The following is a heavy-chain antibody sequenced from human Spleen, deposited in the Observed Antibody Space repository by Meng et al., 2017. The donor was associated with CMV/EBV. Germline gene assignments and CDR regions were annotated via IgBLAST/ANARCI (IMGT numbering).Heavy chain of an antibody. CDR2: TYCRSKWYK. CDR1: GSSNGGA. V-gene: IGHV6-1*01. CDR3: TRGAYFNSLLGFDP. Sequence: GSSNGGAWNRIRPPPSGVLALLGRTYCRSKWYKYHAESVKSRITINPDTFQNQFSLQLNSVTPEDTAVYYCTRGAYFNSLLGFDPWGQGTLVTVSS. J-gene: IGHJ5*02. D-gene: IGHD3-16*01.